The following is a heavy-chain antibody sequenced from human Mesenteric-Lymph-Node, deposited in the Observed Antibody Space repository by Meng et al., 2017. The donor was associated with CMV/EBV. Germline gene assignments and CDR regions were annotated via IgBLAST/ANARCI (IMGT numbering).Heavy chain of an antibody. J-gene: IGHJ5*02. CDR3: AKSKPTYYYGSGSYPNNWFDP. CDR1: GFTFSRYW. Sequence: GESLKISCAASGFTFSRYWMHWVRQVPGKGLVWVSSIKTDGSTIYADSVKGRFTISRDNSKNSLYLQMNSLRAEDTAVYYCAKSKPTYYYGSGSYPNNWFDPWGQGTLVTVSS. D-gene: IGHD3-10*01. V-gene: IGHV3-74*01. CDR2: IKTDGST.